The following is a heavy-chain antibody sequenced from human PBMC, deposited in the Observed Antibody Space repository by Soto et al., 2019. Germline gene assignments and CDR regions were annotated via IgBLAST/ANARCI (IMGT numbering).Heavy chain of an antibody. CDR1: GGSITNYF. V-gene: IGHV4-59*12. D-gene: IGHD4-17*01. Sequence: SETLSLTCTVSGGSITNYFWNWIRQPPEKGLEWIGYLHYTGSTNCNPSLKSRVTISVDTSNNQFSLRLSSVTAADTAVYYCAREVIPLTTDWYFDLWGRGTLVTVSS. CDR2: LHYTGST. J-gene: IGHJ2*01. CDR3: AREVIPLTTDWYFDL.